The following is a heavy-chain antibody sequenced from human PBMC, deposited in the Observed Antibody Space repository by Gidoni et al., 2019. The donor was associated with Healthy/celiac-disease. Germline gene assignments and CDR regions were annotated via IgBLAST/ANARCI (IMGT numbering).Heavy chain of an antibody. Sequence: VQLLESGGGLVQPGGSLGLSCAASGFPFSSDAMCWVRQAPGKGLEWCSAMSGSGGSTYYADSVKGRFTISRDNSKNTLDLQMNSLRAEDTAVYYCARSSGSYGIPPFDYWGQGTLVTVSS. D-gene: IGHD1-26*01. CDR1: GFPFSSDA. J-gene: IGHJ4*02. CDR2: MSGSGGST. CDR3: ARSSGSYGIPPFDY. V-gene: IGHV3-23*01.